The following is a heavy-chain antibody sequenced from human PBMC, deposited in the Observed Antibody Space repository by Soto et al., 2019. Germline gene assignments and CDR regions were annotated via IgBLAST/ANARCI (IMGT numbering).Heavy chain of an antibody. CDR1: GIYLHSLCYS. D-gene: IGHD4-17*01. CDR2: IYYSGST. Sequence: SGSLSPPRTVLGIYLHSLCYSWGLLRQPPGKGLEWIGSIYYSGSTYYNPSLKSRVTISVDTSKNQFSLKLSSVTAADTAVYYCASLGDYGDYGGVYAFDIWGQGTMVT. J-gene: IGHJ3*02. CDR3: ASLGDYGDYGGVYAFDI. V-gene: IGHV4-39*01.